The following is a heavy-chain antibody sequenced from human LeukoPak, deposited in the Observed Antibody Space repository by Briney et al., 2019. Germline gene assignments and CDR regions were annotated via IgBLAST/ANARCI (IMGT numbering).Heavy chain of an antibody. V-gene: IGHV6-1*01. CDR1: GDSVSSISVA. CDR2: TYYRSKWYN. J-gene: IGHJ6*02. CDR3: ALARSEYHYGMDV. Sequence: SQTLSLACAISGDSVSSISVAWNWIRQSPSRGLEWLGRTYYRSKWYNEYAVSVKGRININPDPSKDQFSLQLNSVTPEDTAVYYCALARSEYHYGMDVWGQGATVTVSS.